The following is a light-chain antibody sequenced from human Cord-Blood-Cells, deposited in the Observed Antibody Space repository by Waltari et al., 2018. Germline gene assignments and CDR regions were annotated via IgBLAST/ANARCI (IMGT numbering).Light chain of an antibody. J-gene: IGKJ1*01. V-gene: IGKV3-11*01. CDR1: QSVSSY. CDR3: QQRSNWPPWT. CDR2: DAS. Sequence: EIVLKQSPATLSLSPGERATLYCRASQSVSSYLAWYQQKPGQAPRLLIYDASNRATGIPARFSGSGSGTDFTLTISSREPEDFAVYYCQQRSNWPPWTFGQGTKVEIK.